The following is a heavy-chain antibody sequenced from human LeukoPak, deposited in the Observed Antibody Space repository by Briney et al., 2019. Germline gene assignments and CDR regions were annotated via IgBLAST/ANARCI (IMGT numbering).Heavy chain of an antibody. Sequence: GASVKVSCKASGYTFTSYGISWVRQAPGQGLEWMGWISAYNGNTNYAQKLQGRVTITADESTSTAYMELSSLRSEDTAVYYCARDITMVRGHYFDYWGQGTLVTVSS. J-gene: IGHJ4*02. CDR2: ISAYNGNT. CDR3: ARDITMVRGHYFDY. D-gene: IGHD3-10*01. V-gene: IGHV1-18*01. CDR1: GYTFTSYG.